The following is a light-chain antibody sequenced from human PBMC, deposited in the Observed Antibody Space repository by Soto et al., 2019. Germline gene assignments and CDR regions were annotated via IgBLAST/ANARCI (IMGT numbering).Light chain of an antibody. V-gene: IGKV3-15*01. Sequence: EIVLTQSPGTLSLSPGERATLSCRASQSVRSNYLAWYQQKPGRAPRLLIYGASTRATGIPARFSGSGSGTDFTLTISSLQFEDFAVYYCQQYNNWPRTFGQGTKVDNK. CDR3: QQYNNWPRT. J-gene: IGKJ1*01. CDR1: QSVRSN. CDR2: GAS.